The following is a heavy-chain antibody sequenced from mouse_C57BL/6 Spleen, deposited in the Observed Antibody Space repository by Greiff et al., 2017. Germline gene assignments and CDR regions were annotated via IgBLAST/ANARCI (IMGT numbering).Heavy chain of an antibody. Sequence: DVKLVEPGGGLVKPGGSLKLSCAASGFTFTDYGMHWVRQAPEKGLEWVAYISSGSSTIYYADTVKGRFTISRDNATNTLFLQMTSLRSEDTAMYYCASSPTVGAHFDDWGQGTTLTVSS. CDR3: ASSPTVGAHFDD. V-gene: IGHV5-17*01. D-gene: IGHD1-1*02. CDR2: ISSGSSTI. CDR1: GFTFTDYG. J-gene: IGHJ2*01.